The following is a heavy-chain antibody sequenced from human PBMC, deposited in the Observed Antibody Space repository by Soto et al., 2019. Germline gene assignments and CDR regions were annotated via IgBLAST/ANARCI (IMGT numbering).Heavy chain of an antibody. Sequence: ASVKVSCKASGYTFTSYSMHWVRQAPGQRLEWMGWINAGNGNTKYSQKFQGRVTITRDTSASTAYMELSSLRSEDTAVYYCARGGRVGATEYLQHWGQGTLVTVSS. J-gene: IGHJ1*01. CDR2: INAGNGNT. V-gene: IGHV1-3*01. CDR1: GYTFTSYS. D-gene: IGHD1-26*01. CDR3: ARGGRVGATEYLQH.